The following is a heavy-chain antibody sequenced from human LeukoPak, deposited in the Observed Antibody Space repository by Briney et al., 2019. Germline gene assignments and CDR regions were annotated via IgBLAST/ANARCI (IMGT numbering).Heavy chain of an antibody. Sequence: SETLSLTCVVYGGSFSGYYWSWIRQPPGKGLEWIGEINHSGSTNYNPPLKSRVTISVDTSKNQFSLKLSSVTAAHTAVHYCASTRPRGNWGQGTLVTVSS. J-gene: IGHJ4*02. D-gene: IGHD3-10*01. CDR3: ASTRPRGN. CDR1: GGSFSGYY. CDR2: INHSGST. V-gene: IGHV4-34*01.